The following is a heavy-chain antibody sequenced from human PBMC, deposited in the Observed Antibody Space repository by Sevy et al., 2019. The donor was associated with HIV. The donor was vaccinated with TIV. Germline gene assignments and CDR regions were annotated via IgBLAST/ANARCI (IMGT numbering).Heavy chain of an antibody. CDR3: ARIGAEYSSSWYAIYYYYYYMDV. CDR1: GYSFTSYW. D-gene: IGHD6-13*01. CDR2: IYPGDSDT. Sequence: GESLKISCKGSGYSFTSYWIGWVRQMSGKGLEWMGIIYPGDSDTRYSPSFQGQVTISADKSISTAYLQWSSLKASDTAMDYCARIGAEYSSSWYAIYYYYYYMDVWGKGTTVTVSS. V-gene: IGHV5-51*01. J-gene: IGHJ6*03.